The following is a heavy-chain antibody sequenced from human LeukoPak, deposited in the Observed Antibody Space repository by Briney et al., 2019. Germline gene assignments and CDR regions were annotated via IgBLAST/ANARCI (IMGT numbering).Heavy chain of an antibody. J-gene: IGHJ4*02. CDR3: ATGIYGISAAGDYYFNY. V-gene: IGHV4-59*01. Sequence: SETLSLTCTVSGDSIRNFYWTWIRQPPGKGLEWIGYMFYRGSTNYNPSLKSRVTISVDTSKNQFSLKMSSVTAADTAVYYCATGIYGISAAGDYYFNYWGQGTLVTVSS. D-gene: IGHD6-13*01. CDR2: MFYRGST. CDR1: GDSIRNFY.